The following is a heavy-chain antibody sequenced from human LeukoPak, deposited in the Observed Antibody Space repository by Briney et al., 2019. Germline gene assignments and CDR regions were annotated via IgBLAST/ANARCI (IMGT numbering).Heavy chain of an antibody. V-gene: IGHV4-61*01. D-gene: IGHD5/OR15-5a*01. CDR1: GGSVSSDSYY. J-gene: IGHJ4*02. Sequence: SETLSLTCTVSGGSVSSDSYYWSWIRQPPGKGLEWIGYFYYTGSTNYNPSLKSRVTISVDTSKNQFSLRLRSVTAADTAVYYCASGQFLVSNDYWGQGILVTVSS. CDR2: FYYTGST. CDR3: ASGQFLVSNDY.